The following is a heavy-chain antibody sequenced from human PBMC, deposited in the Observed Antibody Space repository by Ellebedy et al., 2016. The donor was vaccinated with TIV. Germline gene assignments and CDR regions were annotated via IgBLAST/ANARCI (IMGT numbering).Heavy chain of an antibody. D-gene: IGHD3-22*01. CDR2: ISAIGGST. CDR3: AKSHDSSGYHYVGAFDI. CDR1: GFTFSSYA. V-gene: IGHV3-23*01. Sequence: GESLKISCAASGFTFSSYAMSWVRQAPGKGLEWVPVISAIGGSTEYANSVQGRFTISRDTSKNTLYLQMNSLRAEDTAVYYCAKSHDSSGYHYVGAFDIWGQGTMVTASS. J-gene: IGHJ3*02.